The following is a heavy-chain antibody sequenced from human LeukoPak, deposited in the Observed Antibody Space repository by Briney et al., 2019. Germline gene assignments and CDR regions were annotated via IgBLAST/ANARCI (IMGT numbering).Heavy chain of an antibody. CDR3: AKGIVVVPAAIKGCQNQSDYYYYYGMDV. Sequence: GGSLRLSCAASGFTFSSYGMHWVRQAPGKGLEWVAVISYDGSNKYYADSVKGRFTISRDNSKNTLYLQMNSLRAEDTAVYYCAKGIVVVPAAIKGCQNQSDYYYYYGMDVWGQGTTVTVSS. CDR1: GFTFSSYG. V-gene: IGHV3-30*18. J-gene: IGHJ6*02. D-gene: IGHD2-2*01. CDR2: ISYDGSNK.